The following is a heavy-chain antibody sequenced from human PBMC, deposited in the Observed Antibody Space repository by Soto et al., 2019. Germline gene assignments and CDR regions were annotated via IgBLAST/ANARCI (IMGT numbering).Heavy chain of an antibody. CDR2: IYYSGST. CDR1: CGSISSYY. Sequence: SETLSLTCTVSCGSISSYYWSWIRQPPGKGLEWIGYIYYSGSTNYNPSLKSRVTISVDTSKNHFSLKLSSVTAADTAVYYCARRHGSCFDYWGQGTLVTVSS. CDR3: ARRHGSCFDY. V-gene: IGHV4-59*08. J-gene: IGHJ4*02.